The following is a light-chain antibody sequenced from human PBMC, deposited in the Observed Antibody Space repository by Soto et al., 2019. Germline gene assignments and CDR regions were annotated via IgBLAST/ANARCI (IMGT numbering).Light chain of an antibody. CDR3: VAWDDSLNGVF. J-gene: IGLJ2*01. CDR1: NSNIGSNI. Sequence: QPVLTQPPSASGTPGQRVTISCSGSNSNIGSNIVNWYQQVPGTAPKLLIHRDNQRPSGVPDRFSGSKSGTSASLAISGLQSEDEADYYCVAWDDSLNGVFFGGGTKLTVL. V-gene: IGLV1-44*01. CDR2: RDN.